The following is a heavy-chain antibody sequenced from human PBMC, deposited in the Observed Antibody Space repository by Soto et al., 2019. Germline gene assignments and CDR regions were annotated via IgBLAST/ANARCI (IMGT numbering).Heavy chain of an antibody. CDR2: IYYIGST. V-gene: IGHV4-31*03. D-gene: IGHD3-3*01. J-gene: IGHJ5*02. CDR3: GRSFSP. Sequence: SETLSLTCTVSGGSISSGGCYWNWIRQHPGKGLEWIGYIYYIGSTYYNPSLKSRVTISLDTSKNQFSLKLSSVTAADTAVYYCGRSFSPWGQGTLVPVSS. CDR1: GGSISSGGCY.